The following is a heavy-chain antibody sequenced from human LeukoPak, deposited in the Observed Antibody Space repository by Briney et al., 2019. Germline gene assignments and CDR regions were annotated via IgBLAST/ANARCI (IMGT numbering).Heavy chain of an antibody. J-gene: IGHJ3*02. V-gene: IGHV4-4*09. CDR2: IYSDGTT. CDR1: GASTTSYY. Sequence: SETLSLTCSVSGASTTSYYWNWIRQAPGKGLEWIGYIYSDGTTSYSPSLRSRVTISIDTSRNQFSLKLSSVTAADTAVYYCARDRAFDIWGQGTMVTVSS. CDR3: ARDRAFDI.